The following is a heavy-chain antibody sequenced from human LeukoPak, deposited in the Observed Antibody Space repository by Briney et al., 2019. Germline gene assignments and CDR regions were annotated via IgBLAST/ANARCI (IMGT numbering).Heavy chain of an antibody. CDR1: GFTFSSYG. J-gene: IGHJ4*02. CDR2: ISGSGGST. Sequence: GGSLRLSCAASGFTFSSYGMSWVRQAPGKGLEWVSAISGSGGSTYYADSVKGRFTISRDNSKNTLYLQMNSLRAEDTAVYYCAREGAYDILTGYYSFDYWGQGTLVTVSS. V-gene: IGHV3-23*01. D-gene: IGHD3-9*01. CDR3: AREGAYDILTGYYSFDY.